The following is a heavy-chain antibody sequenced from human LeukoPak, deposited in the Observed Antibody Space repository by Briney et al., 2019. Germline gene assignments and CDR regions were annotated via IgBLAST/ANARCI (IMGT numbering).Heavy chain of an antibody. J-gene: IGHJ4*02. CDR2: INPSGGST. D-gene: IGHD2-2*01. Sequence: ASVKVSCKASGYSFSSHDINWVRQAPGQGLEWMGIINPSGGSTSYAQKFQGRVTMTRDTSTSTVYMELSSLRSEDTAVYYCARGNIVVGRSSYYFDYWGQGTLVTVSS. V-gene: IGHV1-46*01. CDR3: ARGNIVVGRSSYYFDY. CDR1: GYSFSSHD.